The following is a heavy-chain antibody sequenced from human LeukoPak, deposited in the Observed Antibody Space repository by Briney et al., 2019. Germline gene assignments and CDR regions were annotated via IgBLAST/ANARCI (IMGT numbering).Heavy chain of an antibody. CDR1: GYTFTSYG. D-gene: IGHD6-19*01. V-gene: IGHV1-18*01. CDR2: ISANNGNT. Sequence: GASVKVSCKASGYTFTSYGISWVRQAPGQGLEWMGWISANNGNTNYAQKLQGRVTMTTDTSTSTAYMELRSLRSDDTAVYYCARDGYSSGFFWFDPWGQGSLVTVSS. CDR3: ARDGYSSGFFWFDP. J-gene: IGHJ5*02.